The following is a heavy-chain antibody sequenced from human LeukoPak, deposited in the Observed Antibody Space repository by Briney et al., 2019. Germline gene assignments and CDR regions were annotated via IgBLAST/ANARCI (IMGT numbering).Heavy chain of an antibody. CDR3: ARHGLWSGYHDAFDI. V-gene: IGHV4-59*04. J-gene: IGHJ3*02. D-gene: IGHD3-3*01. CDR1: GGSISSYY. Sequence: SSETLSLTCTVSGGSISSYYWSWIRQPPGKGLEWIGYIYHSGSTYYNPSLKSRVTISVDTSKNQFSLKLSSVTAADTAVYYCARHGLWSGYHDAFDIWGQGTMVTVSS. CDR2: IYHSGST.